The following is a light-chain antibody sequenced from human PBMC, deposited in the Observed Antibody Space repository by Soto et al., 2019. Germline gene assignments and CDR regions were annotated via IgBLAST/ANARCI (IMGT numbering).Light chain of an antibody. CDR3: QQYGTYLWT. Sequence: DIQMTQSPSTLSASVGDRVTITCRASQSISSWLAWFQQKPGKAPKLLMYDASSLESGVPSSFSGSGSGTEFTLTISSLQPDDFATYYCQQYGTYLWTCGQGARVEIK. J-gene: IGKJ1*01. CDR2: DAS. CDR1: QSISSW. V-gene: IGKV1-5*01.